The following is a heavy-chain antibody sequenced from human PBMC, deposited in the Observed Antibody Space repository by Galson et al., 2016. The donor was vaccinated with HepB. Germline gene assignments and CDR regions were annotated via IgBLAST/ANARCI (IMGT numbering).Heavy chain of an antibody. CDR1: GYTFTSYG. CDR2: ISLNNGNR. J-gene: IGHJ4*02. V-gene: IGHV1-18*01. D-gene: IGHD5-18*01. Sequence: SVKVSCKASGYTFTSYGISWVRQAPGQGLEWMGWISLNNGNRDYAQNLQGRVTMTTDTSTSTAYMELRSLRIDDTAVYYCARAYSYGRFDHWGQGTLVIVSS. CDR3: ARAYSYGRFDH.